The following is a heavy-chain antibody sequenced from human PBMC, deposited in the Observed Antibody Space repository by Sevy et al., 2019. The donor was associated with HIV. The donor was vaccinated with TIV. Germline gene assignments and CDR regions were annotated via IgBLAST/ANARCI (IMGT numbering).Heavy chain of an antibody. D-gene: IGHD4-4*01. J-gene: IGHJ6*02. V-gene: IGHV3-43*01. CDR1: GFTFDDYT. CDR2: ISWDGGSK. CDR3: AKDRRTGYSNYVYYGMDV. Sequence: GGSLRLSCAASGFTFDDYTMHWVRQAPGKGLEWVSLISWDGGSKTYADSVKGRFTISRDNSKNSLYLQMNSLRTEDTALYYCAKDRRTGYSNYVYYGMDVWGQGTTVTVSS.